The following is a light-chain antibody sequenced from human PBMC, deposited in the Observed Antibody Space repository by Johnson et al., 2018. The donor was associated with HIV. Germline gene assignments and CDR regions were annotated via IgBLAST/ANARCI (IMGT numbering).Light chain of an antibody. Sequence: QSVLTQPPSVSAAPGQKVTISCSGIGSNIGDNYVSWYQQLPETAPKLLIYENNKRPSGIPDRFSGSKSGTSATLGVTGLQTGDEADYFCGTWDSSLSAYVFGTGTKVTVL. V-gene: IGLV1-51*02. CDR1: GSNIGDNY. CDR3: GTWDSSLSAYV. J-gene: IGLJ1*01. CDR2: ENN.